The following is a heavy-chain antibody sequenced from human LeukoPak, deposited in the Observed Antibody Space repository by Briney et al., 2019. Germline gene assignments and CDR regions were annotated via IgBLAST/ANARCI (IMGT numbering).Heavy chain of an antibody. CDR2: IYYSGST. D-gene: IGHD3-3*01. CDR3: ARVSYYDFWSGYYSYYFDY. Sequence: SETLSLTCTASGGSISSYYWSWIRQPPGKGLEWVGYIYYSGSTNYNPSLKSRVTISVDTSKNQFSLKLSSVTAADTAVYYCARVSYYDFWSGYYSYYFDYWGQGTLVTVSS. V-gene: IGHV4-59*01. CDR1: GGSISSYY. J-gene: IGHJ4*02.